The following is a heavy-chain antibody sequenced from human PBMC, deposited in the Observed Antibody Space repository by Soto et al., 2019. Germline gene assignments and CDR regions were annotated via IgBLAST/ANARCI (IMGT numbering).Heavy chain of an antibody. CDR2: IIPIFGTA. D-gene: IGHD3-22*01. V-gene: IGHV1-69*06. J-gene: IGHJ1*01. CDR1: GGTFSSYA. CDR3: ARGLPYDSSGYLSAEYFQH. Sequence: QVQLVQSGAEVKKPGSSVKVSCKASGGTFSSYAISWVRQAPGQGLEWRGGIIPIFGTANYAQKFQGRVTITADKSTSTAYMELSSLRSEDTAVYYCARGLPYDSSGYLSAEYFQHWGQGTLVTVSS.